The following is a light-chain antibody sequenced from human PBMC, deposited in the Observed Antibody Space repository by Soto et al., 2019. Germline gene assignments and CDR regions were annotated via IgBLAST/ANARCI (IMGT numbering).Light chain of an antibody. Sequence: EIVMTQSPATLSVSPGERATLSCRASQSVNSNLAWYQQKPGQAPRLLIYGASTRATGVPARFSGSGSGTEFTLTVSSLQYEDFAVYFCQQYNNWPPFGQGTKVEIK. V-gene: IGKV3-15*01. CDR2: GAS. CDR1: QSVNSN. CDR3: QQYNNWPP. J-gene: IGKJ1*01.